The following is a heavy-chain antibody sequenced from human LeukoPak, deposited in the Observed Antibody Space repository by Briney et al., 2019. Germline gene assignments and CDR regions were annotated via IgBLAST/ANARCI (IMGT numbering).Heavy chain of an antibody. CDR3: ARVHYDILTGYSPHFDY. CDR1: GLTFGDYW. D-gene: IGHD3-9*01. V-gene: IGHV3-7*05. Sequence: RGSLRLSCEASGLTFGDYWMTWVRQAPGKGLECVANIKQDGSENHYVDSVKGRFTISRDNAKNSLSLQMNSLRAEDAAVYYCARVHYDILTGYSPHFDYWGQGTLVTVSS. J-gene: IGHJ4*02. CDR2: IKQDGSEN.